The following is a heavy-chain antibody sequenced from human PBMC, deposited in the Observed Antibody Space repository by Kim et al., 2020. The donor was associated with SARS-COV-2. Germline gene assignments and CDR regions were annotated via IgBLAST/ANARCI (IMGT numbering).Heavy chain of an antibody. D-gene: IGHD1-7*01. J-gene: IGHJ4*02. CDR3: AHRLSWNYGYFDY. V-gene: IGHV2-5*01. Sequence: RYSTSLQGRLTITKDTCKNQVVLTMTNMDPVDTATYYCAHRLSWNYGYFDYWGQGTLVTVSS.